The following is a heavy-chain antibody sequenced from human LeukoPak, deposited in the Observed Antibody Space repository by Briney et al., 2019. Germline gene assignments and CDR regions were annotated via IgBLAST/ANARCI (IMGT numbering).Heavy chain of an antibody. Sequence: TLSLTCTVSGGSISSGGYYWSWIRQHPGKGLVWIGYIYYSGSTYYNPSLKSRVTISVDTSKIQFSLKLSSVTAADTAVYYCARADATGGRFHAFDIWGQGTMVTVSS. CDR1: GGSISSGGYY. CDR3: ARADATGGRFHAFDI. CDR2: IYYSGST. V-gene: IGHV4-31*03. D-gene: IGHD3-3*01. J-gene: IGHJ3*02.